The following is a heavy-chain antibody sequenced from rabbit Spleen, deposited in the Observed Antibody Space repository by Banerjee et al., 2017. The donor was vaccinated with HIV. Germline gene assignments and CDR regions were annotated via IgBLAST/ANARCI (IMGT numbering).Heavy chain of an antibody. J-gene: IGHJ3*01. CDR2: IDTSNGDT. V-gene: IGHV1S40*01. D-gene: IGHD8-1*01. Sequence: QSLEESGGGLVQPEGSLTLTCKASGFSFSGSIYMCWVRQAPGKGLEWIACIDTSNGDTDYANWPKGRFTISKASSTTVTLQMTSLTAADTATYFCARDGAGGSYFALWGQGTLVTV. CDR1: GFSFSGSIY. CDR3: ARDGAGGSYFAL.